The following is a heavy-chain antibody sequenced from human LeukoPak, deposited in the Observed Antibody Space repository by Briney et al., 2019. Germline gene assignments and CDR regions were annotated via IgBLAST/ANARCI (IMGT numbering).Heavy chain of an antibody. D-gene: IGHD6-13*01. CDR3: AKDVRGEAAAQGS. J-gene: IGHJ5*01. Sequence: PGRSLRLSCAASGVTFSTYGMHWVRQAPGKGPEWVAVIRYDESKKYYADSVKGRFTISRDNTKSTLYLQMNRLRADDTAVYYCAKDVRGEAAAQGSWGDGTLVTVSS. CDR1: GVTFSTYG. CDR2: IRYDESKK. V-gene: IGHV3-30*18.